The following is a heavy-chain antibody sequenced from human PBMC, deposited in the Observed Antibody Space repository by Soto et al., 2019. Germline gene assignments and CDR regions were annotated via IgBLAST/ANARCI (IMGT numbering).Heavy chain of an antibody. J-gene: IGHJ5*02. D-gene: IGHD5-12*01. CDR3: ARRRGYSGYNRFDP. CDR2: INHSGST. Sequence: SETLSLTCAVYGGSFSGYHWSWIRQPPGKGLEWIGEINHSGSTNYNPSLKSRVTISVDTSKNQFSLKLSSVTAADTAVYYCARRRGYSGYNRFDPWGQGTLVTVSS. V-gene: IGHV4-34*01. CDR1: GGSFSGYH.